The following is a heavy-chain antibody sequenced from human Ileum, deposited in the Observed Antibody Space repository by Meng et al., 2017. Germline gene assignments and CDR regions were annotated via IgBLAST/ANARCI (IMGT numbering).Heavy chain of an antibody. D-gene: IGHD6-13*01. CDR3: GRGVIGKPGTDY. Sequence: VQWGELGVGLVQPGGALRLSCAASGFSFSDYWMHWVRQAPGKGLVWVSHIKTDGSDTTYADSVKGRFTVSRDNAKNTLYLQLNSLRADDTAVYYCGRGVIGKPGTDYWGQGTLVTVSS. CDR2: IKTDGSDT. CDR1: GFSFSDYW. V-gene: IGHV3-74*03. J-gene: IGHJ4*02.